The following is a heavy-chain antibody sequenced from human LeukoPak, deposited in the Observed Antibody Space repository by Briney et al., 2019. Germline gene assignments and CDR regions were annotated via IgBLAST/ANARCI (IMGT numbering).Heavy chain of an antibody. CDR3: ARDAVAAAGASGYYYYYMDV. J-gene: IGHJ6*03. CDR2: IIPIFGTA. CDR1: GGTFSSYA. V-gene: IGHV1-69*13. D-gene: IGHD6-13*01. Sequence: ASVKVSCKASGGTFSSYAISWVRQAPGQGLEWMGGIIPIFGTANYAQKFQGRVTITADESTSTAYMELSSLRSEDTAVYYCARDAVAAAGASGYYYYYMDVWGKGTTVTVS.